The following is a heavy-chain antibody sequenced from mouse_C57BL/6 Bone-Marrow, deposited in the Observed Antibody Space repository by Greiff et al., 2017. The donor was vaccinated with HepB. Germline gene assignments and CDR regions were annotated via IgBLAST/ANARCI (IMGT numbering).Heavy chain of an antibody. CDR3: TTYSSGSLDY. V-gene: IGHV14-4*01. CDR2: IDPENGDT. CDR1: GFNIKDDY. J-gene: IGHJ2*01. D-gene: IGHD3-2*02. Sequence: DVQLQESGAELVRPGASVKLSCTASGFNIKDDYMHWVKQRPEQGLEWIGWIDPENGDTEYASKFQGKATITADTSSNTAYLQLSSLTSEDTAVYYCTTYSSGSLDYWGQGTTLTVSS.